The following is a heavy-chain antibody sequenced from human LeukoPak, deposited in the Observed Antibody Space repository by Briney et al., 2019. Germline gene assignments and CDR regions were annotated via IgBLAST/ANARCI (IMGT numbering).Heavy chain of an antibody. J-gene: IGHJ3*02. D-gene: IGHD3-16*01. CDR1: GFTFSNYN. CDR2: ISPSGGTT. Sequence: PGGSLRLSCAASGFTFSNYNMNWVRQAPGKRLEWVSGISPSGGTTYYADSLKGRFSISRDNSKNTVYLQMNSLRADDTAVYYCARDLSWGAFIWGQGTMVTVSS. V-gene: IGHV3-23*01. CDR3: ARDLSWGAFI.